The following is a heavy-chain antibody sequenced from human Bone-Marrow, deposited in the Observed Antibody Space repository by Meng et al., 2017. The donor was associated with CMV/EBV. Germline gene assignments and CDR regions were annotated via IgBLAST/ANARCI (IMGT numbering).Heavy chain of an antibody. V-gene: IGHV5-10-1*01. Sequence: GGSLRLCCKGSGYSFTSYWISWVRQIPGKGLEWMGRIDPSDSYTNYSPSFQGHVTISADKSISTSYLQGSSLTASDTAMYSCATHHHGLAAAGTWGQGNLVTFSS. CDR3: ATHHHGLAAAGT. CDR1: GYSFTSYW. J-gene: IGHJ5*02. D-gene: IGHD6-13*01. CDR2: IDPSDSYT.